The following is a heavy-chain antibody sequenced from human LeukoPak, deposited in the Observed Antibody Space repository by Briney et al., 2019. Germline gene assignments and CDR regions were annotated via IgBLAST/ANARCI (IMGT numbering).Heavy chain of an antibody. D-gene: IGHD3-22*01. CDR3: ASSRHYDSVSWRNWAYGMDV. V-gene: IGHV4-34*01. CDR1: GVSFRGYY. Sequence: SETLSPTCAVYGVSFRGYYWSWIRQPPGKGLEWIGEINHSGSTNNNPSLNSRVTVSVDTSTNQFSLKLSSVTAADTAVYYCASSRHYDSVSWRNWAYGMDVWGQGTTVTVSS. CDR2: INHSGST. J-gene: IGHJ6*02.